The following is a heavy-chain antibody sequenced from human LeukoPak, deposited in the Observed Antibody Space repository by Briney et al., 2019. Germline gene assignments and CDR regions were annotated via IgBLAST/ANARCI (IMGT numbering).Heavy chain of an antibody. V-gene: IGHV3-53*01. Sequence: QPGGSLRLSCAASGLTFSSYWMNWARQAPGKGLEWVSVIYSGGRTFYADSVKGRFTISRDNSKNTLYLQMNSLRAEDTAVYYCAIYDSSGYYNYWGQGTLVTVSS. CDR3: AIYDSSGYYNY. J-gene: IGHJ4*02. CDR2: IYSGGRT. D-gene: IGHD3-22*01. CDR1: GLTFSSYW.